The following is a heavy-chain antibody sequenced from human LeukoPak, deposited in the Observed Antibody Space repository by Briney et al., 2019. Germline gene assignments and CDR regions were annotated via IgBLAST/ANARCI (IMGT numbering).Heavy chain of an antibody. J-gene: IGHJ4*02. Sequence: GGSLRLSCAASGFTFDDYAMHWVRQAPGKGLQWVSACGSGGSTYYADSVKGRFTISRDNSRNTLYLQMNSLRAEDTAVYYCARSGLSRFGFWGQGTLVTVSS. CDR2: CGSGGST. CDR3: ARSGLSRFGF. V-gene: IGHV3-23*01. D-gene: IGHD2/OR15-2a*01. CDR1: GFTFDDYA.